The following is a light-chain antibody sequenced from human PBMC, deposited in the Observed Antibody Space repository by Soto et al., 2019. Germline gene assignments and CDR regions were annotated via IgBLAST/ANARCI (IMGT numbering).Light chain of an antibody. Sequence: QSALTQPASVPGSPGQSITISCAGTSSDIGGYNYVSWYQQHPGKAPKVMIYEVSNRPSGVSNRFSGSKSGNTASLTISGLQAEDEADYYCSSYTSSSTLYVFGSGTKLTVL. J-gene: IGLJ1*01. V-gene: IGLV2-14*01. CDR2: EVS. CDR1: SSDIGGYNY. CDR3: SSYTSSSTLYV.